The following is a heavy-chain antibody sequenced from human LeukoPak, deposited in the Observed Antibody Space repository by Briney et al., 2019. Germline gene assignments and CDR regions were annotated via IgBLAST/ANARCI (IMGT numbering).Heavy chain of an antibody. CDR2: IIPIFGTA. CDR3: AREFYYGSGGSLIQYYFDY. D-gene: IGHD3-10*01. CDR1: GGTFSSYA. J-gene: IGHJ4*02. Sequence: SVNVSCKASGGTFSSYAISWVRQAPGQGLEWMGGIIPIFGTANYAQKFQGRVTITADESTSTAYMELSSLRSEDTAVYYCAREFYYGSGGSLIQYYFDYWGQGTLVTVSS. V-gene: IGHV1-69*13.